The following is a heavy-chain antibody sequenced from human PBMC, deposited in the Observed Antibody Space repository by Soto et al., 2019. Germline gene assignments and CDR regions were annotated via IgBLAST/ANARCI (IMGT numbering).Heavy chain of an antibody. D-gene: IGHD3-10*01. CDR3: ARDSGRGGEGIDY. Sequence: ESGGGVVQPGRSLRLSCAASGFTFSSYGMHWVRQAPGKGLEWVAVIWYDGSNKYYADSVKGRFTISRDNSKNTLYLQMNSLRAEDTAVYYCARDSGRGGEGIDYWGQGTLVTVSS. CDR1: GFTFSSYG. J-gene: IGHJ4*02. V-gene: IGHV3-33*01. CDR2: IWYDGSNK.